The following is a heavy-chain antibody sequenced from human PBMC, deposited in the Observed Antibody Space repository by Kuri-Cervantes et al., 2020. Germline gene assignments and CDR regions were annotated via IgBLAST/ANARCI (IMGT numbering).Heavy chain of an antibody. J-gene: IGHJ3*02. Sequence: SETLSLTCTVSGGSICSSSYYWSWIRQPAGKGLEWIGRIYTSGSTNYNPSLKSRVTISVDTSKNQFSLKLSSVTAADTAVYYCAGARHYDYVWGSYRRDAFDIWGQGTMVTVSS. CDR1: GGSICSSSYY. CDR3: AGARHYDYVWGSYRRDAFDI. D-gene: IGHD3-16*02. CDR2: IYTSGST. V-gene: IGHV4-61*02.